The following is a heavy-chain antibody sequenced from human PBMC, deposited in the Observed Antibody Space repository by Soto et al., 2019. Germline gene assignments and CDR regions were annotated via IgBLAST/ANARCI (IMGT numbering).Heavy chain of an antibody. J-gene: IGHJ4*02. CDR1: GYTFTSYG. CDR3: ARGRYGDY. CDR2: ISAHNGNT. Sequence: QVHLVQSGAEVKKPGASVKVSCKGSGYTFTSYGITWVRQGPGQGLGWMGWISAHNGNTDYTQKLQGRVTVTRDTSTSTAYMVLRSLNSDVTAVYYCARGRYGDYWGQGALVTVSS. D-gene: IGHD1-1*01. V-gene: IGHV1-18*01.